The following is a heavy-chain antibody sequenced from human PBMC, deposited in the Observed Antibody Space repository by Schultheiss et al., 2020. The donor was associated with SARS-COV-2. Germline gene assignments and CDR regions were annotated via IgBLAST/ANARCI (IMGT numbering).Heavy chain of an antibody. D-gene: IGHD2-15*01. CDR1: GGSISSSSYY. CDR2: IYYSGST. Sequence: SETLSLTCTVSGGSISSSSYYWGWIRQPPGKGLEWIGSIYYSGSTNYNPSLKSRVTISVDTSKNQFSLRLSSVTAADTAVYYCARGRGERRCSGGSCYWSSGRRDYYGMDVWGQGTTVTVSS. V-gene: IGHV4-39*07. CDR3: ARGRGERRCSGGSCYWSSGRRDYYGMDV. J-gene: IGHJ6*02.